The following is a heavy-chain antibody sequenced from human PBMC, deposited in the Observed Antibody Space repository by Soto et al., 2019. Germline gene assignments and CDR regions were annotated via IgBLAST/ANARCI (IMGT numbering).Heavy chain of an antibody. CDR1: GFTFSSYG. CDR2: ISYDGSNK. D-gene: IGHD6-25*01. V-gene: IGHV3-30*18. Sequence: QVQLVESGGGVVQPGRSLRLSCAASGFTFSSYGMHWVRQAPGKGLEWVAVISYDGSNKYYADSVKGRFTISRDNSKNTLYLQMNSLGAEDTAVYYCAKERRPNYYYGMDVWGQGTTVTVSS. J-gene: IGHJ6*02. CDR3: AKERRPNYYYGMDV.